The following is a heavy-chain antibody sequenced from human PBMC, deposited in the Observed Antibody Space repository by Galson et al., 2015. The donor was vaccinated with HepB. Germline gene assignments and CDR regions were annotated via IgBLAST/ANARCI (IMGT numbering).Heavy chain of an antibody. CDR3: TKGSQSSGWYASDY. Sequence: SLRLSCAASGFTFDDHTMQWVRQVPGKGLEWVSLISWDAVSTYYADSVKGRFTISRDNNKNSLYPQINSLRTEDTAFYYCTKGSQSSGWYASDYWAQGTQVIVSS. CDR1: GFTFDDHT. CDR2: ISWDAVST. J-gene: IGHJ4*02. D-gene: IGHD6-19*01. V-gene: IGHV3-43*01.